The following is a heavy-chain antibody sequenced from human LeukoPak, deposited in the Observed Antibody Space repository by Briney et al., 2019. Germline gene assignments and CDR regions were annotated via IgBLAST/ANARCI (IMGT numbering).Heavy chain of an antibody. J-gene: IGHJ4*02. Sequence: QPGGSLRLSCAASGFTFSSSWMSWVRQAPGKGLEWVANIKPDGSDKYYVDSVKGRFTISRDNAKNSLYLQMNSLRAEDTAVYYCAVTVVGQSLFDYWGQGTLVTVSS. D-gene: IGHD4-23*01. V-gene: IGHV3-7*05. CDR3: AVTVVGQSLFDY. CDR2: IKPDGSDK. CDR1: GFTFSSSW.